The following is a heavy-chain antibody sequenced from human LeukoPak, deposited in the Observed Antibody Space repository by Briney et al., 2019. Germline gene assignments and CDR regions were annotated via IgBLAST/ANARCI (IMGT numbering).Heavy chain of an antibody. CDR3: ARRNRWELLDF. CDR1: GVSLSGYY. D-gene: IGHD1-26*01. CDR2: RESNGYT. Sequence: SETLSLTCSFSGVSLSGYYWSWLRQPPGKGLEWIAYRESNGYTESYPSLMSRVKISLDTSKNQFSLKLGSVTAADTAVYYCARRNRWELLDFWGQGTLVTVSS. V-gene: IGHV4-59*08. J-gene: IGHJ4*02.